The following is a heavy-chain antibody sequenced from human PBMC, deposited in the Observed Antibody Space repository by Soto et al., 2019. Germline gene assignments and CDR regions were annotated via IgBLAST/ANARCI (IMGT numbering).Heavy chain of an antibody. V-gene: IGHV1-69*01. Sequence: QVQLVQSGAEVKKPGCSVKVSCTASGGTFSSHVFNWVRQAPGKGLEWMGGIMTIVGTANYAQKLQGRVTITADESKSTAYMELSSLRSEDTAVYYCARDLEFRDGNISHLDYWGQGTLVTVSS. J-gene: IGHJ4*02. CDR2: IMTIVGTA. CDR3: ARDLEFRDGNISHLDY. CDR1: GGTFSSHV. D-gene: IGHD3-10*01.